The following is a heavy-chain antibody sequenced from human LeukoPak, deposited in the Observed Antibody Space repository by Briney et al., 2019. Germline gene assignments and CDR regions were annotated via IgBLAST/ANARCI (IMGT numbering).Heavy chain of an antibody. D-gene: IGHD6-6*01. V-gene: IGHV4-31*03. CDR3: ARGSNPARYYYGMDV. CDR1: GSSISSGGYY. Sequence: SQTLSLTCTVSGSSISSGGYYWSWIRQHPGKGLEWIGYIYYSGSTYYNPSLKSRVTISVDTSKNQFSLKLSSVTAADTAVYYCARGSNPARYYYGMDVWGQGTTVTVSS. J-gene: IGHJ6*02. CDR2: IYYSGST.